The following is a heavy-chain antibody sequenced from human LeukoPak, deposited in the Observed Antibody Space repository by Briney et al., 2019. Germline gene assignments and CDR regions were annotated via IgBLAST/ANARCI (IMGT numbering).Heavy chain of an antibody. J-gene: IGHJ3*02. V-gene: IGHV4-38-2*01. D-gene: IGHD3-10*01. CDR1: GYSISSGYY. Sequence: PSETLSLTCAVSGYSISSGYYWGWIRQPPGKGLEWIGSIYHSGSTYYNPSLKSRVTISVDTSKNQFSLKLSSVIAADTAVYYCATVLLWFGEFIPGAFDIWGQGTMVTVSS. CDR2: IYHSGST. CDR3: ATVLLWFGEFIPGAFDI.